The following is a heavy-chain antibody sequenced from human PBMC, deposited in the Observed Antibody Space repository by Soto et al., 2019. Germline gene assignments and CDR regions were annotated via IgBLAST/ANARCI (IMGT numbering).Heavy chain of an antibody. J-gene: IGHJ6*02. Sequence: SETLSLTCNVSGGSVSSYYWSWIRQPPGKGLEWIGYIYYSGGTNYNPSLKSRVTISVDTSRNQFSLKLSSVTAADTAVYYCARGGTTGYYRGTDYRYGMDVWGQGTTVTVSS. V-gene: IGHV4-59*02. D-gene: IGHD3-9*01. CDR1: GGSVSSYY. CDR2: IYYSGGT. CDR3: ARGGTTGYYRGTDYRYGMDV.